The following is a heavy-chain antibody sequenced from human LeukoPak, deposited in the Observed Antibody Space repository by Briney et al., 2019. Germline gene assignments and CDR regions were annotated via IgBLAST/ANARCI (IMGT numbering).Heavy chain of an antibody. CDR1: GGSIRSNF. D-gene: IGHD3-3*01. V-gene: IGHV4-59*01. Sequence: SETLSLTCTVSGGSIRSNFWTWIRQPPGKGLEWIGCMYYSRSPNYNPSLKSRVTISVDTSKNQFSLKLSSVTAADTAVYYCAGSWGDDLWSGYYYYDYWGQGTLVTVSS. J-gene: IGHJ4*02. CDR3: AGSWGDDLWSGYYYYDY. CDR2: MYYSRSP.